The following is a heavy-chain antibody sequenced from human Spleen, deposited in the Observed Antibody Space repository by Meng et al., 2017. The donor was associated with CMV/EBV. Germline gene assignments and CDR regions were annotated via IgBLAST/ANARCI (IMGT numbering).Heavy chain of an antibody. CDR2: ISSSSSFI. CDR3: VRDLPVRSPHGDFDL. V-gene: IGHV3-21*04. J-gene: IGHJ2*01. Sequence: GGSLRLSCGASGFTLSPYIMNWVRQSPGKGLEWVSSISSSSSFIDYTDSVKGRFTVSRANSKNTLYLQMNSLRGEDTAMYYCVRDLPVRSPHGDFDLWGRGTLVTVSS. CDR1: GFTLSPYI. D-gene: IGHD3-10*01.